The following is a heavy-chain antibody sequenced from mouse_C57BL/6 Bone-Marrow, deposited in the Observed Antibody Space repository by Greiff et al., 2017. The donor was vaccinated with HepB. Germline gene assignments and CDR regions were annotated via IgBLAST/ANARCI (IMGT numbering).Heavy chain of an antibody. J-gene: IGHJ4*01. D-gene: IGHD3-1*01. CDR1: GFTFTDYY. CDR2: IRNKANGYTT. V-gene: IGHV7-3*01. Sequence: EVKLVESGGGLVQPGGSLSLSCAASGFTFTDYYMSWVRQPPGKALEWLGFIRNKANGYTTEYSASVKGRFTISRDNSQSILYLQMNALRAEDSATYYCAIHRGYDFYAMDYWGQGTSVTVSS. CDR3: AIHRGYDFYAMDY.